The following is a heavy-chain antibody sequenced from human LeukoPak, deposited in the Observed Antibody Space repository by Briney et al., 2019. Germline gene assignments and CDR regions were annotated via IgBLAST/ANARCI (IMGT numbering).Heavy chain of an antibody. CDR2: INHSGST. V-gene: IGHV4-34*01. D-gene: IGHD3-22*01. CDR1: GGSFSGYY. J-gene: IGHJ4*02. CDR3: ARMVWYDSSGQLDY. Sequence: PSETLSLTCAVYGGSFSGYYWSWIRQPPGKGLEWIGEINHSGSTNHNPSLKSRVTISVDTSKNQFSLKLSSVTAADTAVYYCARMVWYDSSGQLDYWGQGTLVTVSS.